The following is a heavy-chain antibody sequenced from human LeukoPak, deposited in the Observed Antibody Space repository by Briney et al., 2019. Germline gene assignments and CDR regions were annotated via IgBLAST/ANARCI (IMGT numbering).Heavy chain of an antibody. Sequence: GGSLRLSCTASGFTFGDYAMTWVRQAPGKGLEWVGFIRSKIYGGPPEYAASVKGRFTISRDDSKGIAYLQMNSLKTEDTAVYYCTRDQTPYYWGQGTLVTVST. CDR2: IRSKIYGGPP. CDR1: GFTFGDYA. V-gene: IGHV3-49*04. J-gene: IGHJ4*02. CDR3: TRDQTPYY.